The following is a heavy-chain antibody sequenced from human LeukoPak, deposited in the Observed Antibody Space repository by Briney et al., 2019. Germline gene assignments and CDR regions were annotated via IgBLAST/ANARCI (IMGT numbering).Heavy chain of an antibody. J-gene: IGHJ6*02. Sequence: GGSLRLSCAASGFTFSSDWMHWVRQAPGEGLVWVSRINHNGVSRAYADFVRGRFTISRDDARGTVYLQMDSLSADDTAVYYCARVPGYVGYFYGMDVWGQGTTVTVSS. CDR2: INHNGVSR. V-gene: IGHV3-74*01. CDR1: GFTFSSDW. D-gene: IGHD2-15*01. CDR3: ARVPGYVGYFYGMDV.